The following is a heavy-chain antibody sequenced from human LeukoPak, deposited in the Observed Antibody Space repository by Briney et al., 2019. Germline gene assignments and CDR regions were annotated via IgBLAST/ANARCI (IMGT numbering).Heavy chain of an antibody. V-gene: IGHV1-69*05. J-gene: IGHJ4*02. CDR3: ARGLSRELLSFFDY. D-gene: IGHD1-26*01. Sequence: GASVKVSCKASGGSFTSYAISWVRQAPGQGLEWVGGIIPTFGTPNYAQKFQGRVTITTDESTSTAYMELSSLRSEDTAMYYCARGLSRELLSFFDYWGQGTLVTVSS. CDR2: IIPTFGTP. CDR1: GGSFTSYA.